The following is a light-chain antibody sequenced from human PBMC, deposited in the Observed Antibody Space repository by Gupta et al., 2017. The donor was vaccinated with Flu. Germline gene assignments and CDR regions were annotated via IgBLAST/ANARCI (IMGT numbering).Light chain of an antibody. J-gene: IGKJ1*01. V-gene: IGKV2-30*01. Sequence: VVMTQSPLSLPVTLGQPASISCRSSQSLVYSDGNTSLNWFQQRPGQSPRRLIYKVSNRDSGVPDRFSGSGSGTDFTLKISRVEAEDVGVYYCMQGTHWPPWKFGQGTKVEIK. CDR2: KVS. CDR1: QSLVYSDGNTS. CDR3: MQGTHWPPWK.